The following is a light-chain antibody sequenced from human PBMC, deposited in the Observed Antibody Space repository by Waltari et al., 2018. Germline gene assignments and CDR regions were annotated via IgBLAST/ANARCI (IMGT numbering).Light chain of an antibody. CDR3: QHHDNLLFT. V-gene: IGKV1-33*01. CDR1: QDISHY. CDR2: GAS. Sequence: DIQVTQSPSSLSASVGDRVTITCQASQDISHYLNWYQQRPGKAPKVMIYGASYLKTGVPSRFSGRGSGTHFTFAISSLQPEDIATYYCQHHDNLLFTFGQGTKLEI. J-gene: IGKJ2*01.